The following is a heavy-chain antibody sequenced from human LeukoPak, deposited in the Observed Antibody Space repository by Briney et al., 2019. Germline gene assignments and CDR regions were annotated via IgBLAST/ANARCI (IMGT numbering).Heavy chain of an antibody. CDR2: IIPIFGTA. V-gene: IGHV1-69*13. J-gene: IGHJ5*02. CDR1: GGTFSNYA. CDR3: ARKYCSSTSCYERTCWFDL. D-gene: IGHD2-2*01. Sequence: ASVNVSCKASGGTFSNYAISWGRQAPGQGLEWMGGIIPIFGTANSAQKFQGRVTITADESTSTAYMELSSLRSEDTAVYYCARKYCSSTSCYERTCWFDLWGQGTLVTVSS.